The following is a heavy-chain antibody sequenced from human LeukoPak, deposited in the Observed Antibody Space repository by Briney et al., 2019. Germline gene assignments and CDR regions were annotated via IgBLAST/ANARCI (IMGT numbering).Heavy chain of an antibody. D-gene: IGHD3-10*01. CDR1: GFTFSSYS. Sequence: PGGSLRLSCAASGFTFSSYSMNWVRQAPGKGLECVSSISSSSSYIYYADSVKGRFTISRDNAKNSLYLQMNSLRAEDTAVYYCARLKGSGSYSFGYWGQGTLVTVSS. V-gene: IGHV3-21*01. J-gene: IGHJ4*02. CDR3: ARLKGSGSYSFGY. CDR2: ISSSSSYI.